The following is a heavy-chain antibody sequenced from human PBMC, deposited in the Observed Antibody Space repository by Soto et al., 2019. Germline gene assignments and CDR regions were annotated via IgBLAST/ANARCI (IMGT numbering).Heavy chain of an antibody. CDR3: ARDRWLQRDNWFDH. V-gene: IGHV4-38-2*02. J-gene: IGHJ5*02. CDR2: IYHSGST. D-gene: IGHD5-12*01. Sequence: SETLSLTCTVSGYSISSGYYWGWIRQPPGKGLEWIGSIYHSGSTYYNPSLKSRVTISVDTSKNQFSLKLSSVTAADTAVYYCARDRWLQRDNWFDHWGQGTLVTVSS. CDR1: GYSISSGYY.